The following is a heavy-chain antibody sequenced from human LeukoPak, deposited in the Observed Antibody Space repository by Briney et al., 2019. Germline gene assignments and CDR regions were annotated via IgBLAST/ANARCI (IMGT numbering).Heavy chain of an antibody. J-gene: IGHJ4*02. V-gene: IGHV4-59*01. Sequence: SETLSLTYTVSGGSISSYYWSWIRQPPGKGLEWIGYIYYSGSTNYNPSLKSRVTISVDTSKNQFSLKLSSVTAADTAVYYCARAVGSSFPFDYWGQGTLVTVSS. CDR2: IYYSGST. D-gene: IGHD6-13*01. CDR1: GGSISSYY. CDR3: ARAVGSSFPFDY.